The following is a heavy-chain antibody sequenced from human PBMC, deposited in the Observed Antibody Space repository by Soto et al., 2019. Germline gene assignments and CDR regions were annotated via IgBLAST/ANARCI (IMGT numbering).Heavy chain of an antibody. CDR2: IWDDGSNK. Sequence: GGSLRLSCAASGFTFSSYAMHWVRQAPGKGLEWVAAIWDDGSNKYYADSVKGRFTISRDNSKNTLYLQMNSLRAEDTAVYYWAKETISMVRGVWGVWGQGSTVTVSS. CDR1: GFTFSSYA. CDR3: AKETISMVRGVWGV. D-gene: IGHD3-10*01. J-gene: IGHJ6*01. V-gene: IGHV3-33*06.